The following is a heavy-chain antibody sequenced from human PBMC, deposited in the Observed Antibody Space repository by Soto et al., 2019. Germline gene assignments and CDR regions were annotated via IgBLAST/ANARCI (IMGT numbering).Heavy chain of an antibody. D-gene: IGHD3-3*01. J-gene: IGHJ6*02. CDR3: TRDKIYYDFWSGYYTPSNYGMDV. CDR2: IISKAYGGTT. V-gene: IGHV3-49*03. CDR1: GVIFGDYA. Sequence: GSLRLSCTASGVIFGDYAMSWFRQAPGKGLDWVGFIISKAYGGTTEYAASVKGRFTISRDDSKSIAYLQMNSLKTEDTAVYYCTRDKIYYDFWSGYYTPSNYGMDVWGQGTTVTVSS.